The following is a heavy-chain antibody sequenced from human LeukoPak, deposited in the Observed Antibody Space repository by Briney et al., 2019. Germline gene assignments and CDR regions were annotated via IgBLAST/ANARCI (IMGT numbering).Heavy chain of an antibody. V-gene: IGHV3-30*18. J-gene: IGHJ4*02. Sequence: PGGSLRLSCAASGFTFSSYGMHWVRQAPGKGLEWVAVISYDGSNKYYADSVKGRFTISRDNSKNTLYLQMNSLRAEDTAVYYCAKDHCSSTSCYSSVYYFDYWGQGTLVTVSS. CDR2: ISYDGSNK. CDR3: AKDHCSSTSCYSSVYYFDY. D-gene: IGHD2-2*02. CDR1: GFTFSSYG.